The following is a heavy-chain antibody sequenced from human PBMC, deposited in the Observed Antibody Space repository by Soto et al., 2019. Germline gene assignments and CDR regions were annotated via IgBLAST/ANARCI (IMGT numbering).Heavy chain of an antibody. CDR3: ARDEYSYGYY. Sequence: SLSLTCTVSGGSISSGGYYWSWILQHPGKGLEWIGYIYYSGSTYYNPSLKSRVTISVDTSKNQFSLKLSSVTAADTAVYYCARDEYSYGYYWGQGTLVTVSS. D-gene: IGHD5-18*01. CDR1: GGSISSGGYY. J-gene: IGHJ4*02. CDR2: IYYSGST. V-gene: IGHV4-31*03.